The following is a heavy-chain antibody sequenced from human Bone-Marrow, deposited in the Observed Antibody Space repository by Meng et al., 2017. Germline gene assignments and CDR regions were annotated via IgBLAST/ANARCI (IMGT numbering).Heavy chain of an antibody. D-gene: IGHD5-18*01. CDR2: INPNSGGT. CDR1: GYTFTSYA. J-gene: IGHJ5*02. V-gene: IGHV1-2*06. Sequence: QVQLVQSGSGLKKPGASVKVSCKASGYTFTSYAMNWVRQAPGQGLEWMGRINPNSGGTNYAQKFQGRVTMTRDTSISTAYMELSRLRSDDTAVYYCARRGQLWLDSFDPWGQGTLVTVSS. CDR3: ARRGQLWLDSFDP.